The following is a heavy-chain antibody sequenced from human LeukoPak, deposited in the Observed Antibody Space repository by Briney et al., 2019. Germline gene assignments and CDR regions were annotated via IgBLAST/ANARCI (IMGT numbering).Heavy chain of an antibody. D-gene: IGHD4-17*01. Sequence: GGSLRLSCAASGFTFRSYAMQWVRQAPGRGLEWLSSIISSGGYTYYADSVKGRFTVSRDNAKNSLYLQMNSLTAEDTAVYYCARDGYGDYFFDYWGQGTLVTVSS. CDR1: GFTFRSYA. CDR3: ARDGYGDYFFDY. V-gene: IGHV3-21*01. CDR2: IISSGGYT. J-gene: IGHJ4*02.